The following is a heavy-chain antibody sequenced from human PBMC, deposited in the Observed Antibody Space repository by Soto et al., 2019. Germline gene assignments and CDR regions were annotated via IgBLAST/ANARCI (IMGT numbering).Heavy chain of an antibody. D-gene: IGHD3-3*01. Sequence: ASVKVSCKASGYTFTSYGISWVRQAPGQGLEWMGWISAYNGNTNYAQKLQGRVTMTTDTSTSTAYMELSSLRSEDTAVYYCASGEGEWLEYYFDYWGQGTLVTVSS. V-gene: IGHV1-18*01. CDR1: GYTFTSYG. CDR3: ASGEGEWLEYYFDY. CDR2: ISAYNGNT. J-gene: IGHJ4*02.